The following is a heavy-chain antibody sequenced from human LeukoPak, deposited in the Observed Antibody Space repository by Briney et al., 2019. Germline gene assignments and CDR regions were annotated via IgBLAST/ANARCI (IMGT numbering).Heavy chain of an antibody. CDR1: GYTFTGYY. CDR3: ARGSKVVAGGNDY. J-gene: IGHJ4*02. Sequence: ASVKVSCKASGYTFTGYYMHWVRQAPGQGLEWMGRVNPNSGGTNYAQKFQGRVTMTRDTSISTAYMELSRLRSDDTAVYYCARGSKVVAGGNDYWGQGTLVTVSS. CDR2: VNPNSGGT. V-gene: IGHV1-2*06. D-gene: IGHD2-15*01.